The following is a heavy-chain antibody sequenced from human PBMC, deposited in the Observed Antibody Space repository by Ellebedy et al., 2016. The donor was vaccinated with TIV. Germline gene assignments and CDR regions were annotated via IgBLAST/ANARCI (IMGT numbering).Heavy chain of an antibody. J-gene: IGHJ4*02. Sequence: GESLKISCAASGFSFSTYGMHWVRQAPGKGLEWVAVIWYDGVNKFYADSVRGRFTISRDTSKNTLYLQMSSLRAEETAVYYCARLMNSGTYYFDYWGQGTLVTVSS. CDR3: ARLMNSGTYYFDY. CDR1: GFSFSTYG. V-gene: IGHV3-33*01. CDR2: IWYDGVNK. D-gene: IGHD1-26*01.